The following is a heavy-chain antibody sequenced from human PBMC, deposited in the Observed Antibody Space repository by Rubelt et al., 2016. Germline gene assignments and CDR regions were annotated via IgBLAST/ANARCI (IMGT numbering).Heavy chain of an antibody. CDR1: GFTFSSYA. J-gene: IGHJ6*02. CDR2: ISGRGVST. V-gene: IGHV3-23*01. D-gene: IGHD5-12*01. CDR3: ARGLAPDVYYYYGMDV. Sequence: EMQLLESGGGLVQPGGSLRLSCAASGFTFSSYAMSWVRQAPGKGLEWVSAISGRGVSTYYAASVKGRFTISRDNSKNTLYLQRNSLGAEDTAVYFGARGLAPDVYYYYGMDVWGQGTTVTVSS.